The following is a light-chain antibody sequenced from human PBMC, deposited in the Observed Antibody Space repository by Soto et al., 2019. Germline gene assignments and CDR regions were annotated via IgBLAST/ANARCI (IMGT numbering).Light chain of an antibody. J-gene: IGLJ1*01. Sequence: QSVLAQPPSVSAAPGQKVTISCSGSSSNIGNNFVTWYQQLPGTAPKLLIYDNNKRPSGIPDRFSGSQSGTSATLGITGLQTGDEAVYSCGSWDSSLTYAFG. CDR1: SSNIGNNF. CDR2: DNN. CDR3: GSWDSSLTYA. V-gene: IGLV1-51*01.